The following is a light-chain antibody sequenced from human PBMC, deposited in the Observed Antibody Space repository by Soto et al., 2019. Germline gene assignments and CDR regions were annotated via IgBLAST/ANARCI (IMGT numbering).Light chain of an antibody. CDR2: AVT. CDR1: SSDVGGYNF. V-gene: IGLV2-14*01. J-gene: IGLJ2*01. Sequence: QSALTQPASVSGSPGQSITISCTGTSSDVGGYNFVSWYHQHPGKAPKLLIYAVTNRPSGISNRFSCSKSGNTASLTISGLQAEDEADYYCTSYTSSSTLVFGGGTKLTVL. CDR3: TSYTSSSTLV.